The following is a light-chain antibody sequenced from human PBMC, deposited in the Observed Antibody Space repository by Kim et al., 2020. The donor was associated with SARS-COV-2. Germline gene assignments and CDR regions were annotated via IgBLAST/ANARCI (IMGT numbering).Light chain of an antibody. V-gene: IGLV2-14*03. CDR3: SAYVGDNSRV. J-gene: IGLJ2*01. Sequence: QSITISCTGTTSDPIYYDYISWYKQRPGKAPTLIIYDVALRPSGVSNRLSGSKSGNTASLTISDLQADDEADYYCSAYVGDNSRVFGGGTQLTVL. CDR2: DVA. CDR1: TSDPIYYDY.